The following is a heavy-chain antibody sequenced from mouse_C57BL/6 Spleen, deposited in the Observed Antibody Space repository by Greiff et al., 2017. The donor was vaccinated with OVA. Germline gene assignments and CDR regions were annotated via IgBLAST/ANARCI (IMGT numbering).Heavy chain of an antibody. V-gene: IGHV3-6*01. CDR3: ARDLGYSNYGWYFDV. CDR2: ISYDGSN. J-gene: IGHJ1*03. Sequence: ESGPGLVKPSQSLSLTCSVTGYSITSGYYWNWIRQFPGNKLEWMGYISYDGSNNYNPSLKNRISITRDTSKNQFFLKLNSVTTEDTATYYCARDLGYSNYGWYFDVWGTGTTVTVSS. CDR1: GYSITSGYY. D-gene: IGHD2-5*01.